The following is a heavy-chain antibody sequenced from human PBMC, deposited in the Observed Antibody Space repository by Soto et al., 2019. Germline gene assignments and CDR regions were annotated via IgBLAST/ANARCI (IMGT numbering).Heavy chain of an antibody. CDR2: VNPSGGST. Sequence: ASLKVSCKASGYIFTAYSMHWVRQAPGQGLEWMGVVNPSGGSTNYAQKFQGRITMTRDTSTSTVYMDLSSLTAEDSALYYCSRSLNSWGQGTLVTVSS. CDR1: GYIFTAYS. J-gene: IGHJ4*02. CDR3: SRSLNS. V-gene: IGHV1-46*01.